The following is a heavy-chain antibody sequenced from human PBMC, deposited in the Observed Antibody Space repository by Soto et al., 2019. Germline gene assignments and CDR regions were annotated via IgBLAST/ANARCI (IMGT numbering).Heavy chain of an antibody. J-gene: IGHJ3*02. D-gene: IGHD6-13*01. V-gene: IGHV1-46*01. Sequence: ASVKVSCKASGYTFTSYYMHWVRQAPGQGLEWMGIINPSGGSTSYAQKFQGRVTMTRDTSTSTVYMELSSLRSEDTAVYYCARGMGYSSSWRHDAFDIWGQGTMVTVSS. CDR2: INPSGGST. CDR3: ARGMGYSSSWRHDAFDI. CDR1: GYTFTSYY.